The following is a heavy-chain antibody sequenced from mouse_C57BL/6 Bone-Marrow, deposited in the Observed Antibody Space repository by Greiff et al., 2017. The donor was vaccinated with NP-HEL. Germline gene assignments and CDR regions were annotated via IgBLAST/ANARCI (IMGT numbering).Heavy chain of an antibody. CDR2: IYPGGGYT. V-gene: IGHV1-63*01. J-gene: IGHJ1*03. CDR3: ARSSFYYYGSSHWYFDV. CDR1: GYTFTNYW. Sequence: VKLQQSGAELVRPGTSVKMSCKASGYTFTNYWIGWAKQRPGHGLEWIGDIYPGGGYTNYNEKFKGKATLTADKSSSTAYMQFSSLTSEDSAIYYCARSSFYYYGSSHWYFDVWGTGTTVTVSS. D-gene: IGHD1-1*01.